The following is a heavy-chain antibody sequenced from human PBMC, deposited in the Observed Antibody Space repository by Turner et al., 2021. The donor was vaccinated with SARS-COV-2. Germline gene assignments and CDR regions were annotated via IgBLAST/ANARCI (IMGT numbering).Heavy chain of an antibody. D-gene: IGHD3-3*01. Sequence: QVQLQESGPGLVKPSQTLSLTCTVSGRSISSGSYYWSWIRQPAGKGLEWIGRIYTSGSTNYNPSLKSRVTISVDTSKNQFSLKLSSVTAADTAVYYCARDQGFLLEWEISYYYYMDVWGKGTTVTVSS. V-gene: IGHV4-61*02. J-gene: IGHJ6*03. CDR3: ARDQGFLLEWEISYYYYMDV. CDR2: IYTSGST. CDR1: GRSISSGSYY.